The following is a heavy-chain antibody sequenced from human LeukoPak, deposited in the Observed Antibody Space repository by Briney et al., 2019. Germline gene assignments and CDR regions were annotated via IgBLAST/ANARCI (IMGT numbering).Heavy chain of an antibody. V-gene: IGHV1-2*02. CDR2: INPTSGGT. CDR1: GYTFTGYY. D-gene: IGHD6-19*01. CDR3: ARGASSGWSPAY. Sequence: ASVKVSCKASGYTFTGYYMHWVRQAPGQGLEWMGWINPTSGGTNYAQKFQGRVTMTRDTSISTTYMELSRLRSDDTAVYYCARGASSGWSPAYWGQGTLVTVSS. J-gene: IGHJ4*02.